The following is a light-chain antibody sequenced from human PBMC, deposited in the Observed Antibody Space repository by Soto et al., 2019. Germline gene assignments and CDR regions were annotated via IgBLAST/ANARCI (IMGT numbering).Light chain of an antibody. CDR3: QDYGTSAPWT. CDR1: QNIRGNE. CDR2: RGS. Sequence: EVVLTQSPGTLSLSPGERATLSCRASQNIRGNELAWYQQKPGQAPRLLIYRGSSRATGIPDRFSGGGSGSDFTPTISRLDPEDFEVYYCQDYGTSAPWTFGQGTKVEIK. V-gene: IGKV3-20*01. J-gene: IGKJ1*01.